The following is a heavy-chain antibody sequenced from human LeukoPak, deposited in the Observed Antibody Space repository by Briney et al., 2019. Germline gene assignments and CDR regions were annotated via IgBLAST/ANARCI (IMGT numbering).Heavy chain of an antibody. J-gene: IGHJ4*02. CDR2: INPNSGGT. Sequence: ASVKVSCKASGYTFTGYYMHWVRQAPGQGLEWMGLINPNSGGTNYAQKFQGRVTMTRDTSISTAYMELSRLRSDDTAVYYCARGRITMVRGVPSPVDYWGQGTLVTVSS. V-gene: IGHV1-2*02. D-gene: IGHD3-10*01. CDR1: GYTFTGYY. CDR3: ARGRITMVRGVPSPVDY.